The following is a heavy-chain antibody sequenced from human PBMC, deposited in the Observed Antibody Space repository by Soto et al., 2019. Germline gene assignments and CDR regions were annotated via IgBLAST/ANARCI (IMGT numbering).Heavy chain of an antibody. CDR3: AKDLGHWGPYDFWSGYSTFDY. D-gene: IGHD3-3*01. Sequence: EVQLLESGGGLVQPGGSLRRSWAASGFTFSSYAMSWVRQAPGKGLEWVSAISGSGGSTYYADSVKGRFTISRDNSKNTLYLQMNSLRAEDTAVYYCAKDLGHWGPYDFWSGYSTFDYWGQGTLVTVSS. J-gene: IGHJ4*02. CDR2: ISGSGGST. CDR1: GFTFSSYA. V-gene: IGHV3-23*01.